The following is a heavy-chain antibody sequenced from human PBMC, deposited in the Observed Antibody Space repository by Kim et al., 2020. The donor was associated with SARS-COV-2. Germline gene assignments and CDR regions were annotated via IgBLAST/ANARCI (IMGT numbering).Heavy chain of an antibody. CDR2: INHSGST. Sequence: SETLSLTCAVYGGSFSGYYWSWIRQPPGKGLEWIGEINHSGSTNYNPSLKSRVTISVDTSKNQFSLTLSSVTAADTAVYYCPRVPKGSGYCSSTSCYEVYWGKGTLVTVSS. D-gene: IGHD2-2*03. V-gene: IGHV4-34*01. CDR1: GGSFSGYY. J-gene: IGHJ4*02. CDR3: PRVPKGSGYCSSTSCYEVY.